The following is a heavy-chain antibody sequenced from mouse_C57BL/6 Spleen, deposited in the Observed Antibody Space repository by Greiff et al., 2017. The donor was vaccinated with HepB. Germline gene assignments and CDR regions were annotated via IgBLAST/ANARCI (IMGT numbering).Heavy chain of an antibody. V-gene: IGHV1-18*01. CDR3: ARPNLNYYAMDY. CDR1: GYTFTDYN. J-gene: IGHJ4*01. D-gene: IGHD6-1*01. Sequence: EVQLQQSGPELVKPGASVKIPCKASGYTFTDYNMDWVKQSHGKSLEWIGDINPNNGGTIYNQKFKGKATLTVDKSSSTAYMELRSLTSEDTAVYYCARPNLNYYAMDYWGQGTSVTVSS. CDR2: INPNNGGT.